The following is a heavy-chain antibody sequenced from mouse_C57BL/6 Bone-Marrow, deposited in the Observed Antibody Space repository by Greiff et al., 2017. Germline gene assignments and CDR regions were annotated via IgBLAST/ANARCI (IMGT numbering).Heavy chain of an antibody. V-gene: IGHV1-85*01. Sequence: VQLQQSGPELVKPGASVKLSCKASGYTFTSYDINWVKQRPGKGLEWIGWIHPSDGSTKYNEKFKGKATLTVDTSSSTAYMELHSLTSEDSAVYFCAKRDGTDYWGQGTTLTVSS. CDR3: AKRDGTDY. CDR1: GYTFTSYD. D-gene: IGHD2-1*01. CDR2: IHPSDGST. J-gene: IGHJ2*01.